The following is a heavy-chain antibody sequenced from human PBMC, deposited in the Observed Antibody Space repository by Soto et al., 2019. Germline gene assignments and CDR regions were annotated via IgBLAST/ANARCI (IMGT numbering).Heavy chain of an antibody. V-gene: IGHV3-53*01. D-gene: IGHD3-10*01. CDR2: IYSGGYT. Sequence: EVQLVESGGGLIQPGGSLRLSCAVSGFTVSNNYMSWVRQAPGKGLEGVSVIYSGGYTAYGDSVKGRFTISRDNSKNHFFLKMNSRRGDHRAVFYGGTRPGGGGYWGQGTLVTVSS. CDR3: GTRPGGGGY. CDR1: GFTVSNNY. J-gene: IGHJ4*02.